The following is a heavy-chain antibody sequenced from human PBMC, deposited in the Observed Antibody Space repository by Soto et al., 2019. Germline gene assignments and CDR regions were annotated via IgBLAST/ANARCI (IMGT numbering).Heavy chain of an antibody. Sequence: GGSLRLSCAASGFTFDDYAMHWVRQAPGKGLEWVSGISWNSGSIGYADSVKGRFTISRDNAKNSLYLQMNSLRAEDTALHYCAKDIVRGSGSYYKAPGEYYYYGMDVWGQGTTVTVSS. CDR2: ISWNSGSI. V-gene: IGHV3-9*01. CDR3: AKDIVRGSGSYYKAPGEYYYYGMDV. J-gene: IGHJ6*02. CDR1: GFTFDDYA. D-gene: IGHD3-10*01.